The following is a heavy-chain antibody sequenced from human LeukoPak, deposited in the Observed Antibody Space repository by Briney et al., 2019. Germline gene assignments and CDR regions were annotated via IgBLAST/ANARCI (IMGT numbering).Heavy chain of an antibody. CDR2: ISGSSATK. CDR3: ARDGAAAGTDYYGMDV. V-gene: IGHV3-48*01. Sequence: GGSLRLSCAASGFTFSSYSMNWVRQAPGRGLEWLAYISGSSATKYYADSVKGRFTISRDNSKNTLYLQMNSLRAEDTAVYYCARDGAAAGTDYYGMDVWGQGTTVTVSS. CDR1: GFTFSSYS. D-gene: IGHD6-13*01. J-gene: IGHJ6*02.